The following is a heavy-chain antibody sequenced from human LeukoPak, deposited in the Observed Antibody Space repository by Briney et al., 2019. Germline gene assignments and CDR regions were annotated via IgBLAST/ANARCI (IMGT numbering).Heavy chain of an antibody. Sequence: ASVKVSCKASGYTFTSYGIIWVRQAPGQGLEWMGWISAYNGNTNYAQKLQGRVTMTTDTSTSTAYMELRSLRSDDTAVYYCARDESEGYYDSSGSSDAFDIWGQGTMVTVSS. CDR3: ARDESEGYYDSSGSSDAFDI. V-gene: IGHV1-18*01. J-gene: IGHJ3*02. CDR2: ISAYNGNT. CDR1: GYTFTSYG. D-gene: IGHD3-22*01.